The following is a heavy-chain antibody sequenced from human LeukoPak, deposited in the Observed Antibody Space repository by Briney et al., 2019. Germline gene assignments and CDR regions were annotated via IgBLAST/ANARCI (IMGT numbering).Heavy chain of an antibody. V-gene: IGHV4-34*01. CDR1: GGSFSGYY. J-gene: IGHJ4*02. Sequence: SETLSLTCAVYGGSFSGYYWSWIRQPPGKGLEWIGEINHSGSTNYNPSLKSRVTISVDTSKNQFSLKLGSVTAADTAVYYCARGRRGPDYWGQGTLVTVSS. CDR2: INHSGST. CDR3: ARGRRGPDY. D-gene: IGHD3-10*01.